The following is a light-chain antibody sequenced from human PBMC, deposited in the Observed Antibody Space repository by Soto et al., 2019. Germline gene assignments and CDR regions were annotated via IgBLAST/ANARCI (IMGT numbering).Light chain of an antibody. CDR2: KAS. Sequence: DIQMTQSPSTLSASIGDRVTITCRASQYMSDWLACYQQKPGKVPKVLISKASYLESGLPLRFSGSGSGREFTLTISSLQPDDFATYYCQQYSSYPWTFGQGTKVEVK. J-gene: IGKJ1*01. CDR1: QYMSDW. V-gene: IGKV1-5*03. CDR3: QQYSSYPWT.